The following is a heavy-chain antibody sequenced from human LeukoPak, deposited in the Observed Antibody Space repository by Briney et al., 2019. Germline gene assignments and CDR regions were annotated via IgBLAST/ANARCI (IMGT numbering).Heavy chain of an antibody. D-gene: IGHD6-25*01. V-gene: IGHV4-34*01. CDR1: GGSFSGYY. CDR3: ARGRRGPLDY. Sequence: PSETLSLTCAVYGGSFSGYYWSWIRQPPGKGLEWIGEINHSGSTNYNPSLKSRVTISVDTSKNQFSLKLSSVTAADTAVYYCARGRRGPLDYWGQGTLVTVSS. J-gene: IGHJ4*02. CDR2: INHSGST.